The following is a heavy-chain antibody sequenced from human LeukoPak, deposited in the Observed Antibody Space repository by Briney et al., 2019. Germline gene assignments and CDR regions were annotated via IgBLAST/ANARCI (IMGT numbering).Heavy chain of an antibody. CDR1: GFTFTTNA. V-gene: IGHV3-23*01. Sequence: PGGSLRLSCAASGFTFTTNAMSWVRQAPGKGLEWVSAISGRTGGTSYADSVKGRFTISRDNSKSTLYLQMDSLRAEDTAVYYCAKCGNSGCHLIDYWGQGTLVTVSS. D-gene: IGHD5-12*01. CDR3: AKCGNSGCHLIDY. J-gene: IGHJ4*02. CDR2: ISGRTGGT.